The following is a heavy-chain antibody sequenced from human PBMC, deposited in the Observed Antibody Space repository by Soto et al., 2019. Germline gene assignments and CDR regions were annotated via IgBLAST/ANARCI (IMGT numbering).Heavy chain of an antibody. Sequence: GGSLRLSCAASGFTFSSYAMSWVRQAPGKGLEWVSAISGSGGSTYYADSVKGRFTISRDNSKNTLYPQMNSLRAEDTAVYYCAKDHGVLVPAAIDWFDSWGQGTLVTVSS. D-gene: IGHD2-2*01. CDR3: AKDHGVLVPAAIDWFDS. CDR2: ISGSGGST. J-gene: IGHJ5*01. CDR1: GFTFSSYA. V-gene: IGHV3-23*01.